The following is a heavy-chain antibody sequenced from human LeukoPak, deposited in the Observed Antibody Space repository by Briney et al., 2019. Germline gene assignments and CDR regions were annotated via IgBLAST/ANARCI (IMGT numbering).Heavy chain of an antibody. D-gene: IGHD3-22*01. J-gene: IGHJ1*01. Sequence: PSETLSLTCTVSGGSISSYYWSWIRQPPGKGLEWIGYIYYSGSTNYNPSRKSRVTISVDTSKNHFSLKLSSVTAADTAVYYCARHSKYYYDSSGSYVGYFQHWGQGTLVTVSS. CDR3: ARHSKYYYDSSGSYVGYFQH. CDR1: GGSISSYY. CDR2: IYYSGST. V-gene: IGHV4-59*08.